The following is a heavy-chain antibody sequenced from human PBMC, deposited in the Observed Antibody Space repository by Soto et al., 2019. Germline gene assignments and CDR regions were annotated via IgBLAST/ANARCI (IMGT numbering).Heavy chain of an antibody. CDR2: INPSGGST. D-gene: IGHD6-13*01. Sequence: ASVKVSCKASGYTFTSYYMHWVRQAPGQGLEWMGIINPSGGSTSYAQKFQGRVTMTRDTSTSTVYMELSSLRSEDTAVYYCARDLEAAGLEPYNWFDTWGQGTLVTVSS. V-gene: IGHV1-46*01. J-gene: IGHJ5*02. CDR1: GYTFTSYY. CDR3: ARDLEAAGLEPYNWFDT.